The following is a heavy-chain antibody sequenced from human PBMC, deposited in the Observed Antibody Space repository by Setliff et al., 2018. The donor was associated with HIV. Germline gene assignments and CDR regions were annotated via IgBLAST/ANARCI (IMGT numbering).Heavy chain of an antibody. CDR2: IIPNSGGT. CDR1: GYTFTAYY. V-gene: IGHV1-2*06. Sequence: GASVKVSCKASGYTFTAYYMHWVRQAPGQGLEWMGRIIPNSGGTNYAQKFQGRVTMTRDTSISTAYMELSRLRSDDTAVYYCARVSYYYDSSGIQGDFDYWGQGTLVTVSS. CDR3: ARVSYYYDSSGIQGDFDY. J-gene: IGHJ4*02. D-gene: IGHD3-22*01.